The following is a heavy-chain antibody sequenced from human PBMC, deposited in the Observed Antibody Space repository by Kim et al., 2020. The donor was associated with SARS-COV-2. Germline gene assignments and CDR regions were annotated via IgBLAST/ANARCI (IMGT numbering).Heavy chain of an antibody. J-gene: IGHJ6*02. CDR1: GYTFTSYY. CDR3: ARDEYHYDFWSGLRVAEVDAPYYYYGMDV. V-gene: IGHV1-46*01. Sequence: ASVKVSCKASGYTFTSYYMHWVRQAPGQGLEWMGIINPSGGSTSYAQKFQGRVTMTRDTSTSTVYMELSSLRSEDTAVYYCARDEYHYDFWSGLRVAEVDAPYYYYGMDVWGQGTTVTVSS. D-gene: IGHD3-3*01. CDR2: INPSGGST.